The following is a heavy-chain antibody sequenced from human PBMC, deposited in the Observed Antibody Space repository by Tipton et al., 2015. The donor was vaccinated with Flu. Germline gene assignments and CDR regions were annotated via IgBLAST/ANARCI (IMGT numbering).Heavy chain of an antibody. V-gene: IGHV4-4*07. CDR2: IYTSGST. CDR3: ARDVGPQIKVTGGLDV. Sequence: TLSLTCTVSGGSINSYYWSWIRQPAGKGLEWIGRIYTSGSTNYNPSLKSRVTMSIGTSKNQFSLKLSSVTAADTAVYYCARDVGPQIKVTGGLDVWGQGTTVTVSS. J-gene: IGHJ6*02. CDR1: GGSINSYY. D-gene: IGHD2-21*02.